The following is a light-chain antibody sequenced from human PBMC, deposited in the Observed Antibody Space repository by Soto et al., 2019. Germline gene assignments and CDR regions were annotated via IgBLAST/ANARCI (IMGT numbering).Light chain of an antibody. J-gene: IGKJ4*01. CDR2: GAS. V-gene: IGKV3-20*01. Sequence: EIVLTQSPGTLSLSPGERATLSCRASQSVSSSYLAWYQQKPGQAPRLLFYGASSMATGIPDRFSGSGSGTDFTLTISRLEPEDFAVYYCQQYGSSLLTFGGGTKVEIK. CDR3: QQYGSSLLT. CDR1: QSVSSSY.